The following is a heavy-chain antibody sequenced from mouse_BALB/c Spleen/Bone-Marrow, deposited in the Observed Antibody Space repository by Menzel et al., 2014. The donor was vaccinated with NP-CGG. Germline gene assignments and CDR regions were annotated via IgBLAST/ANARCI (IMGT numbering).Heavy chain of an antibody. V-gene: IGHV1-82*01. Sequence: QVQLQQSGPELVKPGASVKISCKASGYAFSSSWMNWVKQRPGQGHEWIGRIYPGDGDTNYNGKFKGKATLTVDKSSSTAYMQLSSLTSVDSAVYFCVRGGNYRFDYWGQGTTLTVSS. CDR1: GYAFSSSW. CDR2: IYPGDGDT. CDR3: VRGGNYRFDY. D-gene: IGHD2-1*01. J-gene: IGHJ2*01.